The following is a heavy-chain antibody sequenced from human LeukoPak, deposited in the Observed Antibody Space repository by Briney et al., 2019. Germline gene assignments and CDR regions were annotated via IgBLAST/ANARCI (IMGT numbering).Heavy chain of an antibody. CDR2: ISSRNEAI. V-gene: IGHV3-48*01. CDR3: SRSAYYDGSGNYYDY. CDR1: GFTFSSYH. D-gene: IGHD3-22*01. J-gene: IGHJ4*02. Sequence: TGGSLRLSCAASGFTFSSYHMNWVRQAPGKGLEWVSYISSRNEAIYYADSVKGRFTISRDNAKNSLYLQMNGLRAEDTAVYYCSRSAYYDGSGNYYDYWGQGTLVTVSS.